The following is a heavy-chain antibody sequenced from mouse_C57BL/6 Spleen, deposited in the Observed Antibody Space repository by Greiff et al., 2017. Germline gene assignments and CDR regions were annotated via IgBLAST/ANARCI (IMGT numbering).Heavy chain of an antibody. CDR3: ARGPDYYGSRPSMDY. CDR2: IHPNSGST. CDR1: GYTFTSYW. V-gene: IGHV1-64*01. Sequence: QVQLQQPGAELVKPGASVKLSCKASGYTFTSYWMHWVQQRPGQGLEWIGMIHPNSGSTNYNEKFKSKATLTVDKSSSTAYMQLSSLTSEDSAVXSGARGPDYYGSRPSMDYWGQGTSVTVSS. J-gene: IGHJ4*01. D-gene: IGHD1-1*01.